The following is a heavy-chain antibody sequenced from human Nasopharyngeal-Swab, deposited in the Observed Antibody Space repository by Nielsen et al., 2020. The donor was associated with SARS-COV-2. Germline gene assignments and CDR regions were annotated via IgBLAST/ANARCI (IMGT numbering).Heavy chain of an antibody. J-gene: IGHJ4*02. CDR2: IKEDGSEK. CDR1: GFTFSSYG. CDR3: ARYCSGGSCYDY. Sequence: GEPLKISCAASGFTFSSYGMHWVRQAPGKGLEWVANIKEDGSEKYYVDSVKGRFTISRDNAKNSLYLQMNSLRAVDTAVYYCARYCSGGSCYDYWGQGTLVTVSS. D-gene: IGHD2-15*01. V-gene: IGHV3-7*01.